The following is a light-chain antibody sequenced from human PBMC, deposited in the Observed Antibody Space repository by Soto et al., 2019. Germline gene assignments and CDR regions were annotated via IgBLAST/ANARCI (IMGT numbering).Light chain of an antibody. CDR2: AAS. CDR1: QSIATY. Sequence: DIQMTQSPSSLSASVGDRITITCRASQSIATYLKWYQQRPGKVPKVLIYAASNLESGVPSRFSGSASGTDFTLTISNLQLEDFATYYCQQSYSNPFTFGGGTKVDLK. J-gene: IGKJ4*01. CDR3: QQSYSNPFT. V-gene: IGKV1-39*01.